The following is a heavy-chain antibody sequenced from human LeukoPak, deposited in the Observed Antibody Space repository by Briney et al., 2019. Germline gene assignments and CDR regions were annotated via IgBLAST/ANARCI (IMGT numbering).Heavy chain of an antibody. J-gene: IGHJ5*02. D-gene: IGHD5-18*01. CDR2: IYYSGST. Sequence: SEALSLTSTVSGGSISSSSYYWGWIRQPPGKGLEWIGSIYYSGSTYYNPSLKSRVTISVDTSKNQFSLKLSSVTAADTAVYYCAREVTAMVTFNWFDPWGQGTLVTVSS. V-gene: IGHV4-39*02. CDR3: AREVTAMVTFNWFDP. CDR1: GGSISSSSYY.